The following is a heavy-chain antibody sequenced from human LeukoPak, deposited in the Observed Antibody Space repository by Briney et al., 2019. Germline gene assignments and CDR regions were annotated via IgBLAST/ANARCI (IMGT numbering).Heavy chain of an antibody. Sequence: PSETLSLTCAVSGYSLGSEFYCGWVRQPPGKGLEWIGNMYHTGTIYYNPSLRSRLTISEDTSKSHFSLTVDSVTAADTAVYYCATGRYSGSVDYWGQGILVTVSS. J-gene: IGHJ4*02. V-gene: IGHV4-38-2*01. CDR3: ATGRYSGSVDY. D-gene: IGHD1-26*01. CDR2: MYHTGTI. CDR1: GYSLGSEFY.